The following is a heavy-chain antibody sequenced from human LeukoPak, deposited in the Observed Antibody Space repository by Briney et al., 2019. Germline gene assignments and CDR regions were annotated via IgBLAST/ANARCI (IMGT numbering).Heavy chain of an antibody. CDR2: IYPGDSDT. D-gene: IGHD3-10*01. J-gene: IGHJ4*02. V-gene: IGHV5-51*01. Sequence: NRGESLKISCKGSGYSFTSYWIGWVRQMPGKGLEWMGVIYPGDSDTRYSPSFQGQVTISADKSISTAYLQWSSLKASDTAMYYCARRPSAAGFDYWGQGTLVTVSS. CDR1: GYSFTSYW. CDR3: ARRPSAAGFDY.